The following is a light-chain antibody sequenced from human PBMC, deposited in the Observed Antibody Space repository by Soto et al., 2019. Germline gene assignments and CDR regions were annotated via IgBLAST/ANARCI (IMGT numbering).Light chain of an antibody. CDR1: SSDVGGYNY. Sequence: QSVLTQPASVSGSPGQSITISCTGTSSDVGGYNYVSWYQQHPGKAPKFMIYDVIDRPSGVSTRFSGSKSGNTASLTISGLQAEDEADYYCNSYTTSNTRQIVFGTGTKVTVL. CDR3: NSYTTSNTRQIV. J-gene: IGLJ1*01. V-gene: IGLV2-14*01. CDR2: DVI.